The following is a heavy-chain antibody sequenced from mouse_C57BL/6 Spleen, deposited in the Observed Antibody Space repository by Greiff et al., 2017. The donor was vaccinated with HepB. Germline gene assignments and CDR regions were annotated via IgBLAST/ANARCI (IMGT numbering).Heavy chain of an antibody. D-gene: IGHD1-1*01. V-gene: IGHV1-72*01. J-gene: IGHJ4*01. CDR1: GYTFTSYW. Sequence: QVQLQQSGAELVKPGASVKLSCKASGYTFTSYWMHWVKQRPGRGLEWIGRIDPNSGGTKYNEKFKSKATLTVDKPSSTAYMHLSSLTSEDSAVYYFASHYYGSSYVAMDYWGQGTSVTVSS. CDR3: ASHYYGSSYVAMDY. CDR2: IDPNSGGT.